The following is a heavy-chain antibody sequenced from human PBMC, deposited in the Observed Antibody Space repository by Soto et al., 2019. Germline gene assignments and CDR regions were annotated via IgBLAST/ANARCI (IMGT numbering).Heavy chain of an antibody. CDR3: ARDRRYSYGYYYYGTDV. D-gene: IGHD5-18*01. Sequence: SKTLSLTCTVSGGSVSSGSYYWSWIRQPPGKGLEWIGYIYYSGSTNYNPSLKSRVTISVDTSKNQFSLKLSSVTAADTAVYYCARDRRYSYGYYYYGTDVWGQGTTVTVSS. CDR2: IYYSGST. CDR1: GGSVSSGSYY. V-gene: IGHV4-61*01. J-gene: IGHJ6*02.